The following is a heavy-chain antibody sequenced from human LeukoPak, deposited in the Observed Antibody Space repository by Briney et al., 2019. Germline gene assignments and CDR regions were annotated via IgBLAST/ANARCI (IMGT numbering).Heavy chain of an antibody. CDR1: AFTFSTYK. J-gene: IGHJ6*04. D-gene: IGHD3-10*02. Sequence: PGGSLRLSCAASAFTFSTYKMHWVRQAPGKGLVWVSRISSDGSSTIYADSVRGRFTISRDNAKNTVYLEMSGLRAEDTAVYYCAELGITMIGGVWGKGTTVTISS. CDR3: AELGITMIGGV. CDR2: ISSDGSST. V-gene: IGHV3-74*01.